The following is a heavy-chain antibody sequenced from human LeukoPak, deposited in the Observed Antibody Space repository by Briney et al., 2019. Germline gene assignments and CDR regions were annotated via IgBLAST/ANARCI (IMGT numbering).Heavy chain of an antibody. D-gene: IGHD5-12*01. Sequence: KASETLSLTCAVYGGSFSGYYWSWIRQPPGKGLEWIGEINHSGSTNYNPSLKSRVTISVDTSKNQFSLKLSSVTAADTAVYYCASSGYAFYYMDVWGKGTTVTISS. CDR1: GGSFSGYY. CDR2: INHSGST. J-gene: IGHJ6*03. CDR3: ASSGYAFYYMDV. V-gene: IGHV4-34*01.